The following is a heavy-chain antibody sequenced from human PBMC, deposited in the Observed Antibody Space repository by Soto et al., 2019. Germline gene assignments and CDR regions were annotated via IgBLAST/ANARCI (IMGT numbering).Heavy chain of an antibody. CDR3: ARLPSRHLVDY. Sequence: TSETLSLTCTVSGSSINSSGYYWGWIRQPPGKGLEWIGSMFYGVSTYYNPSLKSRVTVSVDTSKNQFSLNLRSVTAADTAVYYCARLPSRHLVDYWGQGTLVTVSS. D-gene: IGHD3-3*02. J-gene: IGHJ4*02. V-gene: IGHV4-39*01. CDR1: GSSINSSGYY. CDR2: MFYGVST.